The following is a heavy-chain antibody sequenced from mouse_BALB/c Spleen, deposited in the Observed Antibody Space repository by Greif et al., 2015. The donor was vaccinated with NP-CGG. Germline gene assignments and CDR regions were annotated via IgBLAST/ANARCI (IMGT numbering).Heavy chain of an antibody. D-gene: IGHD4-1*01. CDR3: AKKFGTSAMDD. Sequence: QVQLKQSGPSLVQPSQSLSITCTVSGFSLTSYGVHWVRQSPGKGLEWLGVIWRGGSTDYNAAFMSRLSTTKDNSKSQVFFKMNRLQADDTAIYYCAKKFGTSAMDDCGQGTSVTVSS. CDR2: IWRGGST. V-gene: IGHV2-5-1*01. CDR1: GFSLTSYG. J-gene: IGHJ4*01.